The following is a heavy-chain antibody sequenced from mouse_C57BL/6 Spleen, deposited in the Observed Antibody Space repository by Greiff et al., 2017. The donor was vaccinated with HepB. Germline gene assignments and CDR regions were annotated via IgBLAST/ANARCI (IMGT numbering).Heavy chain of an antibody. D-gene: IGHD2-3*01. V-gene: IGHV5-17*01. Sequence: DVKLVESGGGLVKPGGSLKLSCAASGFTFSDYGMHWVRQAPEKGLEWVAYISSGSSTIYYADTVKGRFTISRDNAKNTLFLQMTSLRSEDTAMYYCARGRYDGYYRYFDVWGTGTTVTVSS. J-gene: IGHJ1*03. CDR2: ISSGSSTI. CDR3: ARGRYDGYYRYFDV. CDR1: GFTFSDYG.